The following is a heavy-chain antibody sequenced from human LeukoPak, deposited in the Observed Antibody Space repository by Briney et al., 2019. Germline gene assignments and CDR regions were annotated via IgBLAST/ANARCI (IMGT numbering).Heavy chain of an antibody. CDR2: INPSGGST. Sequence: ASVKVSCKASGYTFTSYYMHWVRQAPGQGREWMGIINPSGGSTSYAQKFQGRGTMTRDTSTSTVYMELSSLRSEDTAVYYCAREGAVAGTDFDYWGQGTLVTVSS. D-gene: IGHD6-19*01. CDR3: AREGAVAGTDFDY. J-gene: IGHJ4*02. CDR1: GYTFTSYY. V-gene: IGHV1-46*01.